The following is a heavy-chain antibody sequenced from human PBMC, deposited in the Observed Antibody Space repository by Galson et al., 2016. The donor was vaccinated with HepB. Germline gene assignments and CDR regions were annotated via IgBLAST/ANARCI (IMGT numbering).Heavy chain of an antibody. D-gene: IGHD5-12*01. J-gene: IGHJ4*02. Sequence: SLRLSCAASGFTFSSYEMNWVRQAPGKGLEWVSYISSSGSTIYYADSVKGRFTISRDNAKNSLYLQMNSLRAEDTAVYYCARGGYGGYFPREFDYWSQGTLVTVSS. CDR1: GFTFSSYE. CDR3: ARGGYGGYFPREFDY. CDR2: ISSSGSTI. V-gene: IGHV3-48*03.